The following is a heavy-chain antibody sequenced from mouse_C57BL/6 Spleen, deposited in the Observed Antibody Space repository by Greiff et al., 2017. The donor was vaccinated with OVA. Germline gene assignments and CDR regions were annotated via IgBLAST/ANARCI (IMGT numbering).Heavy chain of an antibody. CDR1: GYTFTSYW. J-gene: IGHJ4*01. Sequence: VQLQQPGAELVKPGASVKLSCKASGYTFTSYWVHWVKQRPGQGLEWIGMIHPNSGSTNYNEKFKSKATLTVDKSSSTAYMQLSSLTSEDSAVYYCAPLYYGNLGAMDYWGQGTSVTVSS. CDR3: APLYYGNLGAMDY. V-gene: IGHV1-64*01. D-gene: IGHD2-1*01. CDR2: IHPNSGST.